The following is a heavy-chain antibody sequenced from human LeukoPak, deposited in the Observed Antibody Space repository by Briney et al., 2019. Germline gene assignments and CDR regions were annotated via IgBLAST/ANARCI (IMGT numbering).Heavy chain of an antibody. CDR1: GFTFSSSW. CDR2: ISSNGGST. D-gene: IGHD3-22*01. Sequence: GGSLRLSCVAFGFTFSSSWMSWVRQAPGKGLEYVSAISSNGGSTYYANSVKGGFTISRDNSKNTLYLQMGSLRAEDMAVYYCARVGGYYYDSSSDYWGQGTLVTVSS. J-gene: IGHJ4*02. CDR3: ARVGGYYYDSSSDY. V-gene: IGHV3-64*01.